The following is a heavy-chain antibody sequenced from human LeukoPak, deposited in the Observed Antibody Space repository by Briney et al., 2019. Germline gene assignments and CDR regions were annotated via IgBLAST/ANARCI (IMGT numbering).Heavy chain of an antibody. CDR3: AKDNGGGYSYGFFDY. D-gene: IGHD5-18*01. J-gene: IGHJ4*02. V-gene: IGHV3-23*01. CDR2: ISGSDGST. Sequence: PSETLSLTCTVSGGSISSGGYYWSWVRQAPGKGLEWVSAISGSDGSTYYADSVKGRFTISRDNSKNTLYLQMNSLRADDTAVYYCAKDNGGGYSYGFFDYWGQGSLVTVSS. CDR1: GGSISSGGYY.